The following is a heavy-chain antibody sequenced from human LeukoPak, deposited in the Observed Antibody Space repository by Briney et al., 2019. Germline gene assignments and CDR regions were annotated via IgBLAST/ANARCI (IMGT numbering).Heavy chain of an antibody. CDR3: ARDHLFSYYDILTGYSPGYFDY. J-gene: IGHJ4*02. CDR2: ISGSGGST. V-gene: IGHV3-23*01. Sequence: GGSLRLSCAASGFTFSSYAMSWVRQAPGKGLEWVSAISGSGGSTYYADSVKGRFTISRDNAKNSLYLQMNSLRAEDTAVYYCARDHLFSYYDILTGYSPGYFDYWGQGTLVTVSS. D-gene: IGHD3-9*01. CDR1: GFTFSSYA.